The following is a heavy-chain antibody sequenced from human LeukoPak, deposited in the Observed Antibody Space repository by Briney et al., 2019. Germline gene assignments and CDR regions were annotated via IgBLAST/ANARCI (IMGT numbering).Heavy chain of an antibody. Sequence: SETLSLTCAVYGGSFSGYYWSWIRQPPRKGLEWIGDINHSGSTNYNPSLKSRVTISVDTSKNQFSLKLSSVTAADTTVYYCARGLLAYSSSRYRGCWFDPWGQGTLVTVSS. CDR1: GGSFSGYY. D-gene: IGHD6-13*01. CDR2: INHSGST. V-gene: IGHV4-34*01. CDR3: ARGLLAYSSSRYRGCWFDP. J-gene: IGHJ5*02.